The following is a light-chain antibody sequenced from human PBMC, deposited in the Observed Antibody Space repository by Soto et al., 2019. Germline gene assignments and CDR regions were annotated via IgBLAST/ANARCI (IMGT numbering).Light chain of an antibody. V-gene: IGKV1-6*01. Sequence: AMQMTHSASSLSASVIYRVTTIRSPSQGIRNDLGWYQQKPGKAPKLLIYAASSLQSGVPSRFSGSGSGTDFTLTISSLQPEDFATYYCLQDYNYPITFGQGTRLEIK. CDR3: LQDYNYPIT. J-gene: IGKJ5*01. CDR1: QGIRND. CDR2: AAS.